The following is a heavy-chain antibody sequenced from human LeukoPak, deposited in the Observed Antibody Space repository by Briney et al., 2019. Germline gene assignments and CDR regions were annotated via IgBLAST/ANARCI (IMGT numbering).Heavy chain of an antibody. D-gene: IGHD1-1*01. CDR1: GITFSSHG. CDR2: ISSTGGTT. Sequence: PGGTLRLSCAASGITFSSHGMSWVRQAPGKGLEWVSSISSTGGTTYCADSVKGRFTISRDNAKNSLYLQMNSLRAEDTAVYYCARVHWTSSRYYYYYMDVWGKGTTVTVSS. V-gene: IGHV3-23*01. CDR3: ARVHWTSSRYYYYYMDV. J-gene: IGHJ6*03.